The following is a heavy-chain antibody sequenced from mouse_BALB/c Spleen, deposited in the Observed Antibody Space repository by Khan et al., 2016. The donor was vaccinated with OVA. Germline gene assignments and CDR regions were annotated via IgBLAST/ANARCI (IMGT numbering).Heavy chain of an antibody. CDR3: ARRNYFGYTFAY. CDR1: GYTFTDYY. CDR2: IYPGSGNT. J-gene: IGHJ3*01. V-gene: IGHV1-77*01. D-gene: IGHD1-2*01. Sequence: QVQLQQSGAELARPGASVKLSCKASGYTFTDYYINWVKQRTGQGLEWIGEIYPGSGNTYYNEKFKGKATLTADKSSSTAYMQLRSLTSEDSAVFFCARRNYFGYTFAYWGQGTLVTVSA.